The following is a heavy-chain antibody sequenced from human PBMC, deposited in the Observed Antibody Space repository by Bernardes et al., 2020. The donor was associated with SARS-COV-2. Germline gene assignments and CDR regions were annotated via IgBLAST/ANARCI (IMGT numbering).Heavy chain of an antibody. J-gene: IGHJ5*02. V-gene: IGHV1-24*01. CDR2: FDPEDGET. CDR1: GYTLTALS. D-gene: IGHD3-22*01. CDR3: ATGPVVVKDFWFDP. Sequence: ASVKVSCKVSGYTLTALSMHWVRQAPGKGLEWMGGFDPEDGETIYAQKFQGRVTMTEDTSTDTAYMELSSLRSEDTAVYYCATGPVVVKDFWFDPWGQGTLVTVSS.